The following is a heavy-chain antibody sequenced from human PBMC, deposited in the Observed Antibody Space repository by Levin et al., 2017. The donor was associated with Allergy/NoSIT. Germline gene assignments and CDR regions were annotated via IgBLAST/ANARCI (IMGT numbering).Heavy chain of an antibody. CDR2: INSDGSST. CDR1: GFTFSSYW. V-gene: IGHV3-74*01. J-gene: IGHJ4*02. Sequence: GGSLRLSCAASGFTFSSYWMHWVRQAPGKGLVWVSRINSDGSSTSYADSVKGRFTISRDNAKNTLYLQMNSLRAEDTAVYYCARAYSQSDYFDYWGQGTLVTVSS. CDR3: ARAYSQSDYFDY. D-gene: IGHD1-26*01.